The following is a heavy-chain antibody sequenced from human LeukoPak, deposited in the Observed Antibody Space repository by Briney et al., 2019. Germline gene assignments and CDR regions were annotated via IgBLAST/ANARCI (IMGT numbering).Heavy chain of an antibody. J-gene: IGHJ4*02. CDR1: GFTFSSHA. V-gene: IGHV3-23*01. CDR3: VRGWYLEN. CDR2: INDRGGST. Sequence: GGSPRLSCAASGFTFSSHAMSWVRQAPGKGLEWVSGINDRGGSTYYADSVKGRFTISRDNSKNTLYLQMNSLRDEDTAVYYAVRGWYLENWGQGTLVTVSS. D-gene: IGHD4-17*01.